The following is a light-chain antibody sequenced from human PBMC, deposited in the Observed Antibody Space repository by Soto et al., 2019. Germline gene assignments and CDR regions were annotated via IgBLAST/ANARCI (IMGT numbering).Light chain of an antibody. CDR1: QSVSSN. Sequence: EIVMTQSPATLSVSPGERATLSCRASQSVSSNLAWYQQKSGQAPRLLIYGASTRATGIPARFSGSGSGTEFTLTISSLQSEDCAVYYCQHYNNWPRTFGQGTKVEIK. V-gene: IGKV3-15*01. CDR3: QHYNNWPRT. CDR2: GAS. J-gene: IGKJ1*01.